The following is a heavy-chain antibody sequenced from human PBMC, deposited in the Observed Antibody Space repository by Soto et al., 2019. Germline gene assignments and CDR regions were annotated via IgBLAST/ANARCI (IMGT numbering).Heavy chain of an antibody. CDR3: ARGGEKIFDY. Sequence: SETLSLTCAVYGGSFSGYYWSWIRQPPGKGLEWIGEINHSGSTNYNPSLKSRVTISVDTSKNQFSLKLSSVTAADTAVYYCARGGEKIFDYGGRGTLATV. J-gene: IGHJ4*02. V-gene: IGHV4-34*01. D-gene: IGHD3-10*01. CDR2: INHSGST. CDR1: GGSFSGYY.